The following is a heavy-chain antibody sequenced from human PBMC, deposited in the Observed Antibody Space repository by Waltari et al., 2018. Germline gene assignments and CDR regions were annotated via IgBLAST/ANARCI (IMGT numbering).Heavy chain of an antibody. J-gene: IGHJ5*02. CDR3: ARYYGNGEGWLDP. Sequence: QLQLQESGPGLVKPSETLSLTCTVSGGSISSGSYYWGWNRPPPGKGLESIGYISYSGTTYYNLSLKSRVTMSVDTSRDQYSLSLRSVAAADTAVYYCARYYGNGEGWLDPWGQGTLVTVSS. D-gene: IGHD3-3*01. V-gene: IGHV4-39*07. CDR1: GGSISSGSYY. CDR2: ISYSGTT.